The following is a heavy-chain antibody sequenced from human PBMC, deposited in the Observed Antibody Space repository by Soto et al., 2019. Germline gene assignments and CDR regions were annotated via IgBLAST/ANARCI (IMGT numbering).Heavy chain of an antibody. D-gene: IGHD6-19*01. J-gene: IGHJ4*02. V-gene: IGHV3-23*01. Sequence: PGGSLRLSCAASGFTFSNYAMTWVRQAPGKGLEWVSAISNSGGNTYYADSVTGRFTISRDNSKNMVYLEMNRLRAEDTATYYCAKDHEVTGWPRGFFDCWGQGTLVTAPQ. CDR3: AKDHEVTGWPRGFFDC. CDR1: GFTFSNYA. CDR2: ISNSGGNT.